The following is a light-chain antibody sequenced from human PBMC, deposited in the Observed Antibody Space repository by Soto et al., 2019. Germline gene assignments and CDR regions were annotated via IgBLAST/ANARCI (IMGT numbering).Light chain of an antibody. CDR3: AAWDDSLRAPV. J-gene: IGLJ2*01. CDR1: SSDVGSYNY. Sequence: QSVLTQPASVSGSPGQSITISCTGTSSDVGSYNYVSWYQQHPGKAPKLLISRDDERPSGVPDRFSGSKSGTSASLAISGVRSEDEADYFCAAWDDSLRAPVFGGGTKVTVL. CDR2: RDD. V-gene: IGLV1-47*01.